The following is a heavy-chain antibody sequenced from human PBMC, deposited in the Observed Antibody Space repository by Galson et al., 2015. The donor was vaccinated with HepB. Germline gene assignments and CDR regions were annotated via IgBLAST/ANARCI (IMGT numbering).Heavy chain of an antibody. D-gene: IGHD2-2*01. CDR2: ISYDGSNK. V-gene: IGHV3-30*04. J-gene: IGHJ6*02. CDR3: ARDRDIVVVPAAVNYYYGMDV. Sequence: SLRLSCAASGFTFSSYAMHWVRQAPGKGLEWVAVISYDGSNKYYADSVRGRFTISRDNSKNTLYLQMNSLRAEDTAVYYCARDRDIVVVPAAVNYYYGMDVWGQGTTVTVSS. CDR1: GFTFSSYA.